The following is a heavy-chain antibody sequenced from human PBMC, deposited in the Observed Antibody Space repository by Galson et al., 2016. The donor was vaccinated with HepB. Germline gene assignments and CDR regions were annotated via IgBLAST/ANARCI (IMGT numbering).Heavy chain of an antibody. Sequence: SLRLSCAASGITLSSYGMSWVRQAPGKGLEWVSLINDSGGTYYADSVRGRFTISRDSSKNTLYLQMNSLRAEDTAVYYRAKELGDDYWGQGTLVTVSS. CDR2: INDSGGT. CDR1: GITLSSYG. CDR3: AKELGDDY. V-gene: IGHV3-23*01. D-gene: IGHD3-10*01. J-gene: IGHJ4*02.